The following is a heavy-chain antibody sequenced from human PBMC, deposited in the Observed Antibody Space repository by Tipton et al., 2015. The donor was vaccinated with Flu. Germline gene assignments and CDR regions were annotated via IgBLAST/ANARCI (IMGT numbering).Heavy chain of an antibody. CDR2: INHGGTT. Sequence: TLSLTCAVYGGSFSGYYWTWIRQSPGEGLEGIGEINHGGTTNYNPSLKSRVTISVDTSKNQVSLKLSSVTTADTAVYYCARRDYSNYVSEPKNWFDPWGQGTLVTVSS. CDR1: GGSFSGYY. J-gene: IGHJ5*02. CDR3: ARRDYSNYVSEPKNWFDP. D-gene: IGHD4-11*01. V-gene: IGHV4-34*01.